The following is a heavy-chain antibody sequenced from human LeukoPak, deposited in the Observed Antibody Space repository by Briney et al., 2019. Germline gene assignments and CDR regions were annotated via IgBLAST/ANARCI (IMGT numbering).Heavy chain of an antibody. D-gene: IGHD6-6*01. V-gene: IGHV3-64*01. Sequence: GGSLRLSCAASGFTFSSYAMHWVRQAPGKGLEYVSAISSNGGSTYYANSVKGRFTISRDNSKNTLYLQMGSLRAEDMAVYYCARDLSGRSSSYWGQGTLVTVSS. CDR2: ISSNGGST. CDR1: GFTFSSYA. J-gene: IGHJ4*02. CDR3: ARDLSGRSSSY.